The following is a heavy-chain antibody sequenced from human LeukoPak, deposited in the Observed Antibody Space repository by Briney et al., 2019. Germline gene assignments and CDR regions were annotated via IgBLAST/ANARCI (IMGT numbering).Heavy chain of an antibody. D-gene: IGHD4-23*01. CDR3: ARYRGNSNGGFDP. J-gene: IGHJ5*02. Sequence: SETLSLTCTVSGGSISSYYWSGIRQPPGKGLEWIGNIYNSGGTNYNPSLKSRVTTSVDTSKNQFSLKLTSVTAADTAVYYCARYRGNSNGGFDPWGQGTLVTVSS. CDR2: IYNSGGT. CDR1: GGSISSYY. V-gene: IGHV4-59*01.